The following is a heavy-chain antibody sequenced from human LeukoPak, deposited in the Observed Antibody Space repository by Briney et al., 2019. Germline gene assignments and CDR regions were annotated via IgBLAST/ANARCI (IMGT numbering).Heavy chain of an antibody. Sequence: GGSLRLSGAASGFTSSSNWMHWVRHAPGKGLVWVSRINSDGSTTNYADSVRGRFTISRDNAKNTLYLQMNSLRDEDTAMYYCIMYNSGWNWGQGTLVTVSS. CDR2: INSDGSTT. CDR1: GFTSSSNW. CDR3: IMYNSGWN. D-gene: IGHD6-19*01. V-gene: IGHV3-74*01. J-gene: IGHJ4*02.